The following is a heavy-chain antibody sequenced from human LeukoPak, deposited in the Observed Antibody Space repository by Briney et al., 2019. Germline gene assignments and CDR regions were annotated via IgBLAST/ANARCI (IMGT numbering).Heavy chain of an antibody. CDR3: AKGSYYDSSGSFYFDY. CDR2: ISGSGDNT. Sequence: PGGSLRLSCAASGFIFSNYAMNWVRQAPGKGLEWVSGISGSGDNTYYADSVKGRFTISRDNSKNTLYVQVNSLGTEDTAAYYCAKGSYYDSSGSFYFDYWGQGTLVTVSS. J-gene: IGHJ4*02. CDR1: GFIFSNYA. D-gene: IGHD3-22*01. V-gene: IGHV3-23*01.